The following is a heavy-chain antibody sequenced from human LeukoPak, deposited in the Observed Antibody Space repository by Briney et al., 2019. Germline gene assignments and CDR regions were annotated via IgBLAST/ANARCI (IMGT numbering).Heavy chain of an antibody. Sequence: PGRSLRLSCAASGFTFSSYPMHWVRQAPGKGLEWVAVISDDGTNKYYANSVKGRFTISGDNSKNTLYLQMNSLRAEDTAVYYCARGRYGDNGAFDIWGQGTMVTVSS. J-gene: IGHJ3*02. CDR2: ISDDGTNK. CDR1: GFTFSSYP. V-gene: IGHV3-30*04. CDR3: ARGRYGDNGAFDI. D-gene: IGHD4/OR15-4a*01.